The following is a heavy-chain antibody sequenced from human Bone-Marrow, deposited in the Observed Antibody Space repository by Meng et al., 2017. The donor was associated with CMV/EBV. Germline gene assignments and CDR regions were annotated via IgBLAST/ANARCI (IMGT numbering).Heavy chain of an antibody. V-gene: IGHV1-46*01. CDR2: INPSGGST. D-gene: IGHD5-12*01. CDR1: GYTFTRYY. Sequence: ASVKVSCKASGYTFTRYYMHWVRQAPGQGLEWMGIINPSGGSTSYAQKFQGRVTMTRDTSTSTLYMELSSLRSEDTAVYYCARDQQWLRLPHYFDYWGQGTRVTVSS. CDR3: ARDQQWLRLPHYFDY. J-gene: IGHJ4*02.